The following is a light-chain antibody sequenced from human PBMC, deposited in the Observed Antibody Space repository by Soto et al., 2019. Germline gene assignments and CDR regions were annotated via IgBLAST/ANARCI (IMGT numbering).Light chain of an antibody. J-gene: IGKJ2*01. Sequence: DVVMTQSPLSLPVTLGQPASISCRSSQSLVYSDGNTYFSWFQQRPGQSPRRLLYKGSNRDSGVPDRCSGSGSGPDFALEISRVEAEDVGVYYCMQGTDWPHTFGQGTNLEIK. CDR2: KGS. CDR3: MQGTDWPHT. V-gene: IGKV2-30*01. CDR1: QSLVYSDGNTY.